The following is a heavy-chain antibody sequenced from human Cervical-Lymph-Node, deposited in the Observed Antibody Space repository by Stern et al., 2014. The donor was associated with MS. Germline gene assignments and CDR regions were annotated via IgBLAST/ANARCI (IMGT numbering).Heavy chain of an antibody. V-gene: IGHV2-5*02. CDR1: GFSLTTAGVG. J-gene: IGHJ4*02. Sequence: QITLKESGPTLVKPTQTLTLTCTLSGFSLTTAGVGVGWIRQPPGKALQWLALIYWDDDKLYSPSLKNRLTITKATSKNQVVLTMTNVDPVDTATYYCAHSRVKYCRGGTCYSSLFDYWGQGTLLTVSS. CDR2: IYWDDDK. CDR3: AHSRVKYCRGGTCYSSLFDY. D-gene: IGHD2-15*01.